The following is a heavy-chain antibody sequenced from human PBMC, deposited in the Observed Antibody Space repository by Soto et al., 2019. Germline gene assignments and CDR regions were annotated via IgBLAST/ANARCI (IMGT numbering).Heavy chain of an antibody. CDR2: ISSSSSTI. V-gene: IGHV3-48*02. CDR3: ARENYDILTGYDY. J-gene: IGHJ4*02. D-gene: IGHD3-9*01. CDR1: GFTFISYS. Sequence: WGSLRLSCAASGFTFISYSINFGRQAPFKWLEWVSYISSSSSTIYYADSVKGRFTISRDNAKNSLYLQMNSLRDEDTAVYYCARENYDILTGYDYWGQGTLVTVSS.